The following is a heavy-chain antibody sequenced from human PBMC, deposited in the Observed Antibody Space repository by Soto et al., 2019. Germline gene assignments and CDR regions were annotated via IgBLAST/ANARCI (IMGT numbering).Heavy chain of an antibody. CDR2: IYYSGST. V-gene: IGHV4-31*03. CDR1: GGSISSGGYY. D-gene: IGHD1-20*01. J-gene: IGHJ6*02. CDR3: ASSGITGTYYYGMDV. Sequence: SETLSLTCTVSGGSISSGGYYWSWIRQHPGKGLEWIGYIYYSGSTYYNPSLKSRVTISVDTSKNQFSLKLSSVTAADTAVYYCASSGITGTYYYGMDVWGQGTTVTVSS.